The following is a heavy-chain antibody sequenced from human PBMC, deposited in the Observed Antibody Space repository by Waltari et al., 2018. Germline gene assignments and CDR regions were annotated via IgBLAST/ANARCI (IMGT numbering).Heavy chain of an antibody. D-gene: IGHD2-21*02. CDR2: IYTSGST. Sequence: QVQLQESGPGLVKPSETLSLPCTVSGVSISSSYWSWLRPPAGQGLEWIGRIYTSGSTNYNPSLKSRVTMSVDTSKNQFSLKLSSVTAADTAVYYCARDAEYCGGDCYSNDAFDIWGQGTMVTVSS. J-gene: IGHJ3*02. V-gene: IGHV4-4*07. CDR1: GVSISSSY. CDR3: ARDAEYCGGDCYSNDAFDI.